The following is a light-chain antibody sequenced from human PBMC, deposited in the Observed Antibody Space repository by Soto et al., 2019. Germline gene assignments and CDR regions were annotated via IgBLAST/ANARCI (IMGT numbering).Light chain of an antibody. CDR3: QQYNSWPRT. Sequence: EVVMTQSPATLSVSPGERATLSCRASQGVGSNLAWYQQRPGQVPRLLIYGASTRATGIAARFSGSGSGTEFTLTISSLLTEDFAVYYCQQYNSWPRTFGQGTKVEVK. CDR1: QGVGSN. V-gene: IGKV3-15*01. CDR2: GAS. J-gene: IGKJ1*01.